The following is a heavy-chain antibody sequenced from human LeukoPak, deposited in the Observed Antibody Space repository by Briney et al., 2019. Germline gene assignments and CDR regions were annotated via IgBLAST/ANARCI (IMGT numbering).Heavy chain of an antibody. J-gene: IGHJ4*02. Sequence: GGSLRLSCAASGFTFSKFAMSWVRQAPGKGLEWVSSISATGDGTYYADSVKGRFTISRDNSKGTLFLLMNTPRPEDTAVYYCSRVAGKGSKDCEFDHWGQGIRVTVSS. D-gene: IGHD1-14*01. CDR2: ISATGDGT. CDR1: GFTFSKFA. V-gene: IGHV3-23*01. CDR3: SRVAGKGSKDCEFDH.